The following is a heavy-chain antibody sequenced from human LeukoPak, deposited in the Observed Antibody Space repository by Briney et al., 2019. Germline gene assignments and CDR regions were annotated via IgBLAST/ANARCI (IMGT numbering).Heavy chain of an antibody. Sequence: GGSLRLSCAASGFTFSTYWMHWVRQAPGKGLEWVAVISYDGSNKYYADSVKGRFTISRDNSKNTLYLQMNSLRAEDTAVYYCAKYSSSWFVDYWGQGTLVTVSS. CDR3: AKYSSSWFVDY. CDR1: GFTFSTYW. CDR2: ISYDGSNK. D-gene: IGHD6-13*01. V-gene: IGHV3-30*18. J-gene: IGHJ4*02.